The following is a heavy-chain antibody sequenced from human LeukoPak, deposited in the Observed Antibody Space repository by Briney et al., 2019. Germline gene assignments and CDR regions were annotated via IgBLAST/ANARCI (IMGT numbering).Heavy chain of an antibody. CDR3: ARDLYYYDSSGYLDY. D-gene: IGHD3-22*01. V-gene: IGHV3-30*04. CDR2: ISYDGSNK. J-gene: IGHJ4*02. Sequence: GGSLRLSCTASGLTLSLYAVNWVRQAPGKGLEWVAVISYDGSNKYYADSVKGRFTISRDNSKNTLYVQMNSLRAEDTAVYYCARDLYYYDSSGYLDYWGQGTLVTVSS. CDR1: GLTLSLYA.